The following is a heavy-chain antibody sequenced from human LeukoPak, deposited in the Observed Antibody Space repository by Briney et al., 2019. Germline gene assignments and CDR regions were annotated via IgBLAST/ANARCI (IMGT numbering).Heavy chain of an antibody. CDR1: GFTFSTYT. Sequence: GGSLRLSCAASGFTFSTYTMNWVRQAPGKGLEWVSSITISSRYIHYADSVKGRFTISRDNAKNSLFLDMNSLRAEDTAVYYCAREDASGSYYRSLDYWGQGGLVTVSS. V-gene: IGHV3-21*01. CDR3: AREDASGSYYRSLDY. J-gene: IGHJ4*02. D-gene: IGHD3-10*01. CDR2: ITISSRYI.